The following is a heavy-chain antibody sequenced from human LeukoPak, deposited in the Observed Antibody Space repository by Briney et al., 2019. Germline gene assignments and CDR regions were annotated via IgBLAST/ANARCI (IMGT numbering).Heavy chain of an antibody. CDR3: ARDRYDFWSGYPDTNWFDP. Sequence: ASVKVSCKASGYTFTGYYMHWVRQAPGQGLEWMGRINPNSSGTNYAQKFQGRVTMTRDTSISTAYMELSRLRSDDTAVYYCARDRYDFWSGYPDTNWFDPWGQGTLVTVSS. J-gene: IGHJ5*02. CDR1: GYTFTGYY. V-gene: IGHV1-2*06. D-gene: IGHD3-3*01. CDR2: INPNSSGT.